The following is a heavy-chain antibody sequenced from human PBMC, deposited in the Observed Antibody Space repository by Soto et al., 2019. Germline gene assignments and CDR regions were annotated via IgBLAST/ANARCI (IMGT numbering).Heavy chain of an antibody. CDR2: IIPILGIA. CDR1: GGTFSSYT. CDR3: ARDSGRIGIVVVPAATVEWFDP. Sequence: SVKVSCKASGGTFSSYTISWVRQAPGQGLEWMGRIIPILGIANYAQKFQGRVTITADKSTSTAYMELSSLRSEDTAVYYCARDSGRIGIVVVPAATVEWFDPWGQGTLVTVSS. V-gene: IGHV1-69*04. J-gene: IGHJ5*02. D-gene: IGHD2-2*01.